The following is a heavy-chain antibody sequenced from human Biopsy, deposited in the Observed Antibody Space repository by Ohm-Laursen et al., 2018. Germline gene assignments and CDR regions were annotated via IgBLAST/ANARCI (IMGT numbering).Heavy chain of an antibody. J-gene: IGHJ4*02. V-gene: IGHV3-23*01. D-gene: IGHD3-10*01. CDR3: ARRGWGSGSSPFDY. CDR1: GFTFSSYA. CDR2: ISGGGAST. Sequence: SLRLSCAASGFTFSSYAVSWVRQAPGKGLAWVSVISGGGASTDSADSVKGRFTASRDNSKNTLYLQMNSLRAEDTAVHYCARRGWGSGSSPFDYWGQGTLVTVSS.